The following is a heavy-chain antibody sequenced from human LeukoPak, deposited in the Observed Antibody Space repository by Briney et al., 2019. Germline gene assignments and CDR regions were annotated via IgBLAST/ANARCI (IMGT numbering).Heavy chain of an antibody. CDR2: ICDSGRTI. J-gene: IGHJ4*02. V-gene: IGHV3-11*01. Sequence: PGGSLRLSCSASGFTLNNHPMSWFRQAPGKGLEWVSYICDSGRTIYYADSVKGRFTISSDNAKNSVYLQMNNLGAEDTAVYYCARDRLEYYDHSDCYDKWGQGTLVTVSS. D-gene: IGHD3-22*01. CDR1: GFTLNNHP. CDR3: ARDRLEYYDHSDCYDK.